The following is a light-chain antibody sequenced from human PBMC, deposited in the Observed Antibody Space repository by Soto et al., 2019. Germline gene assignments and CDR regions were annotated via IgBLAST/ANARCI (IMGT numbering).Light chain of an antibody. J-gene: IGKJ4*01. Sequence: ENVLTQSPATLSLYPGERATLSCRASQSVSNYLAWYQQKPGQAPRLLIYDTTNRATGIPARFSGSGSGTDFTLTISGLEPEDFAVYYCQQRGSWPQYTFGGGTKVEIK. CDR1: QSVSNY. CDR2: DTT. V-gene: IGKV3-11*01. CDR3: QQRGSWPQYT.